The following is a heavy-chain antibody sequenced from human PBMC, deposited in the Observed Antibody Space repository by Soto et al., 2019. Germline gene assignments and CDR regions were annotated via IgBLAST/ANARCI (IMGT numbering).Heavy chain of an antibody. V-gene: IGHV4-39*01. J-gene: IGHJ4*02. CDR3: ARQRTSVVTQAYFDS. Sequence: SETLSLTCTVTGDSINNRSYYWGWIRQPPGKGLEWIGGIYYSGSTYNNPSLKSRVSMSVDTSKNQFSLKLRSVTAADTALYYCARQRTSVVTQAYFDSWGQGSLVTVSS. CDR1: GDSINNRSYY. D-gene: IGHD2-21*02. CDR2: IYYSGST.